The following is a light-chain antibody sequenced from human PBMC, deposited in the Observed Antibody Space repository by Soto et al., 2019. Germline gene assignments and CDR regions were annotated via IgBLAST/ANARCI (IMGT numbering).Light chain of an antibody. CDR2: GAS. Sequence: PGQRVTLSCSASHSVSSSYLTWYQQKPGQAPRLLIYGASTRATSIPARFSGSGSGTDFTLTISSLQPEDFAVYYCQQDYNLPPTFGQGTKVDIK. CDR3: QQDYNLPPT. CDR1: HSVSSSY. V-gene: IGKV3D-7*01. J-gene: IGKJ1*01.